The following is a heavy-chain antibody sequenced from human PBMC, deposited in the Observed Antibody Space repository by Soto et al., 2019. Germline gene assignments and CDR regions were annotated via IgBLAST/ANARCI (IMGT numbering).Heavy chain of an antibody. CDR3: VRVAGDGSGSRRFDT. CDR2: IVGDSGAT. CDR1: GNTVGTFG. V-gene: IGHV1-18*01. D-gene: IGHD3-10*01. J-gene: IGHJ4*02. Sequence: QVQLMQSGTEVAKPGASVKVSCKTSGNTVGTFGLSWVRLAPGQGLEWMGWIVGDSGATVYSQKFQGRVTMYSDRSTNTAYMELRSLTSDDSALYYGVRVAGDGSGSRRFDTWGQGTVVSVSS.